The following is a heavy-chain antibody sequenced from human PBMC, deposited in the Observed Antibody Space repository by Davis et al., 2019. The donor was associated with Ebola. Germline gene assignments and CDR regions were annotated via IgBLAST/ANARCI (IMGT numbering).Heavy chain of an antibody. J-gene: IGHJ4*02. CDR3: ARDLRLRFLEWLFWYFDY. D-gene: IGHD3-3*01. CDR2: ISGSGGST. CDR1: GFTFSSYA. V-gene: IGHV3-23*01. Sequence: GESLKISCAASGFTFSSYAMSWVRQAPGKGLEWVSAISGSGGSTYYAASVKGRFTISRDNAKNSLYLQMNSLRAEDTAVYYCARDLRLRFLEWLFWYFDYWGQGTLVTVSS.